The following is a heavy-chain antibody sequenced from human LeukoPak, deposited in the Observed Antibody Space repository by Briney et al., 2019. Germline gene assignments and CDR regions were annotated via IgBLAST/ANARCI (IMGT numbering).Heavy chain of an antibody. CDR3: AAGYGARDYYYYYYMDV. CDR2: IIPIFGTA. V-gene: IGHV1-69*05. D-gene: IGHD5-18*01. J-gene: IGHJ6*03. Sequence: ASVKVSCKPSGGTFSSYAISWVRQAPGQGLEWMGGIIPIFGTANYAQKFQGRVTITTDESTSTAYMELSSLRSEDTAVYYCAAGYGARDYYYYYYMDVWGKGTTVTVSS. CDR1: GGTFSSYA.